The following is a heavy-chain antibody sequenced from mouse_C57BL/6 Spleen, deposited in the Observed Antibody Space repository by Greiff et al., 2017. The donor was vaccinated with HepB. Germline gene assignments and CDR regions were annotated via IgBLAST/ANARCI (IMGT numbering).Heavy chain of an antibody. CDR1: GYTFTDYN. Sequence: EVQLQQSGPELVKPGASVNLSCKASGYTFTDYNMHWMKQSHGKSLEWIGYINPNNDGTSYNQKFKGKATLTVNKSSSTAYMELRSLTSEDSAVYYCARSGGNYYFDYWGQGTTLTVSS. D-gene: IGHD2-1*01. CDR3: ARSGGNYYFDY. CDR2: INPNNDGT. J-gene: IGHJ2*01. V-gene: IGHV1-22*01.